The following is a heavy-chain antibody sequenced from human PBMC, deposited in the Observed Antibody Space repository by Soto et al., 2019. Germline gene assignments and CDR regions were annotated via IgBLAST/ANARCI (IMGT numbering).Heavy chain of an antibody. CDR2: IYHSGST. V-gene: IGHV4-59*01. Sequence: QVPLQESGPGLVKPSETLSLTCTVSGGSISSYYWSWIRQPPGKGLEWIGYIYHSGSTNHSPSLKSRVTISVDTSKNQFSLRLNSLTAADTAVYYCASGGQYAPSYFWGQGTLVTVSS. D-gene: IGHD3-10*01. J-gene: IGHJ4*02. CDR3: ASGGQYAPSYF. CDR1: GGSISSYY.